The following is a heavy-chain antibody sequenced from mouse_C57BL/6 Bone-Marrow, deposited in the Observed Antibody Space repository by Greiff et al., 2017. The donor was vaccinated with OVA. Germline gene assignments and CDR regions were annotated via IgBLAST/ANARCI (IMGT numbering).Heavy chain of an antibody. J-gene: IGHJ1*03. D-gene: IGHD1-1*01. CDR2: IDPANGNT. CDR1: GFNIKNTY. V-gene: IGHV14-3*01. CDR3: ALITTVVAKGYWYFDV. Sequence: VQLQQSVAELVRPGASVKLSCTASGFNIKNTYMHWVKQRPEQGLEWIGRIDPANGNTKYAPKFQGKATITEDTSSNTAYLQLSSLTSEDTAIYYCALITTVVAKGYWYFDVWGTGTTVTVSS.